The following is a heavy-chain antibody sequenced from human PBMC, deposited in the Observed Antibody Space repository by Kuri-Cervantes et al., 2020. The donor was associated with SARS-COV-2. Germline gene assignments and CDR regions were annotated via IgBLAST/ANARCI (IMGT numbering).Heavy chain of an antibody. J-gene: IGHJ6*01. CDR1: GYTFTSYD. V-gene: IGHV1-8*01. Sequence: ASVKVSCKASGYTFTSYDINWVRQATGQGLEWMGWMNPNSGNTGYAQKFQGRVTMTRNTSISTAYMELSSLRSEDTAVYYCARGREYIAAAGTYYYYGMDVWGQGTTVT. CDR3: ARGREYIAAAGTYYYYGMDV. CDR2: MNPNSGNT. D-gene: IGHD6-13*01.